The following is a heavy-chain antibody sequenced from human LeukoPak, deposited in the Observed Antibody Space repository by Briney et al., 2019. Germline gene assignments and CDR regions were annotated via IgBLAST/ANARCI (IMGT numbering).Heavy chain of an antibody. CDR1: GFTVDDYA. J-gene: IGHJ4*02. D-gene: IGHD6-13*01. V-gene: IGHV3-9*01. CDR2: ICWGSGSK. CDR3: AKSSSSSWVTVVDY. Sequence: GGSLRLSCAASGFTVDDYAMHWVRQAPGKGLEWVSRICWGSGSKGYAYAERGRFTISRENAKNSLYLQMNSLRVEDTALYYCAKSSSSSWVTVVDYWGPGTQVTVSS.